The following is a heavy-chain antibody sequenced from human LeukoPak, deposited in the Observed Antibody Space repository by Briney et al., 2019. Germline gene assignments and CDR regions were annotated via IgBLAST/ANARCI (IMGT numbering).Heavy chain of an antibody. Sequence: PGGSLRLSCAASGFTFSSYSMNWVRQAPGKGLEWVSYISSSSSTIYYADSVKGRFTISRDNARPSLYLQMNSLRAEDTAVYYCARGLSGVTGYTYGRGIDYWGQGTLVTVSS. CDR1: GFTFSSYS. CDR2: ISSSSSTI. CDR3: ARGLSGVTGYTYGRGIDY. D-gene: IGHD5-18*01. V-gene: IGHV3-48*04. J-gene: IGHJ4*02.